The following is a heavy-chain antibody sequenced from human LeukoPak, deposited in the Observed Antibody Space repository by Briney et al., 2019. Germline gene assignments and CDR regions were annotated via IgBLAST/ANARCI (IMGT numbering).Heavy chain of an antibody. D-gene: IGHD3-10*01. CDR3: ARIGELLNNWFDP. CDR1: GGSISSGGYY. V-gene: IGHV4-31*03. Sequence: SETLSLTCTVSGGSISSGGYYWSWIRQHPGKGLEWIGYIYYSGSTYYNPSLKSRVTISVDTSKNQFSLKLSSVTAADTAVYYCARIGELLNNWFDPWGQGTLVTVSS. J-gene: IGHJ5*02. CDR2: IYYSGST.